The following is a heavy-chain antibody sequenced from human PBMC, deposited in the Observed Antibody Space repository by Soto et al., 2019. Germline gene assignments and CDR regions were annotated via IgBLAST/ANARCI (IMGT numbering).Heavy chain of an antibody. CDR2: ISAYNGNT. CDR3: AWSGYSSSWSYWFDP. D-gene: IGHD6-13*01. CDR1: GYTFTSYG. Sequence: ASVKVSCKASGYTFTSYGISWVRQAPGQGLEWMGWISAYNGNTNYAQKLQGRVTMTTDTSTSTAYMELRSLRSDDTAVYYCAWSGYSSSWSYWFDPWGQGTLVTVSS. J-gene: IGHJ5*02. V-gene: IGHV1-18*01.